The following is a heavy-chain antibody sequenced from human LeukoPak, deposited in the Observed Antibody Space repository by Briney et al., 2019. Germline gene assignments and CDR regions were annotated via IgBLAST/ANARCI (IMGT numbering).Heavy chain of an antibody. D-gene: IGHD2-15*01. CDR2: ISSSGTTI. CDR3: ARELTPYYYMDV. Sequence: GGSLRLSCAASGFTFSSYSMNWVRQAPGKGLEWVSYISSSGTTIYYADSVKGRFTISRDNAKNSLYLQMNSLRAEDTAVYYCARELTPYYYMDVWGKGTTVTIS. CDR1: GFTFSSYS. J-gene: IGHJ6*03. V-gene: IGHV3-48*04.